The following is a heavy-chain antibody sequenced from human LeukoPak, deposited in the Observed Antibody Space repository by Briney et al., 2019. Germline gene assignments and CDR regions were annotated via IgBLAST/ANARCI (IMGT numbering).Heavy chain of an antibody. D-gene: IGHD6-13*01. CDR3: ARANGGYSSSWYGFDP. V-gene: IGHV1-18*01. J-gene: IGHJ5*02. Sequence: GASVKVSCKASGYNFATYGITWVRQAPGQGLEWMGWLNVYNGNTNSAQKIKGRVTMTTDTSTSTVYMELSSLRSEDTAVYYCARANGGYSSSWYGFDPWGQGTLVTVSS. CDR1: GYNFATYG. CDR2: LNVYNGNT.